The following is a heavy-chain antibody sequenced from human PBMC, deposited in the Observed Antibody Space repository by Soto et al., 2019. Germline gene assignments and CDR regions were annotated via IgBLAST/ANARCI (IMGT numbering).Heavy chain of an antibody. CDR2: INPDNGNT. D-gene: IGHD2-8*02. Sequence: QVQLVQSGAEVRKPGASVNISCWASGFKFGDNLINWVRQAPGQSLEWMGWINPDNGNTRDAQTFQGRVTISRHSSASIAYVEVTDLTAEDTASYYCARDILSVGPSANDAFDVWGQATMVSVSS. V-gene: IGHV1-3*01. CDR3: ARDILSVGPSANDAFDV. CDR1: GFKFGDNL. J-gene: IGHJ3*01.